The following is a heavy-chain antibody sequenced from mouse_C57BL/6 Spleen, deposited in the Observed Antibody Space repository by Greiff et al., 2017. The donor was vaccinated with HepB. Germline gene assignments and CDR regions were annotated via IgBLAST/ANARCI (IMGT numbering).Heavy chain of an antibody. Sequence: EVKLVEPGGGLVKPGGSLKLSCAASGFTFSDYGMHWVRQAPEKGLEWVAYISSGSSTIYYADTVKGRFTISRDNAKNTLFLQLTSLRSEDTAMYYWAKAKGGDYWGQGTSVTVSS. CDR3: AKAKGGDY. J-gene: IGHJ4*01. CDR2: ISSGSSTI. CDR1: GFTFSDYG. V-gene: IGHV5-17*01.